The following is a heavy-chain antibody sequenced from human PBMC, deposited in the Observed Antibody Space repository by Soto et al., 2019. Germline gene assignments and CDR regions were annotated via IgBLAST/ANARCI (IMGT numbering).Heavy chain of an antibody. Sequence: GASVKVSCKTSGYTFTDFGVSWVRQAPGQGLEWMGWISAYNGNTDYAQKFQARVTMTKDTPTSTAYMELRGLRSDDTAMYYCARDRSSSDYWGQGTLVTVSS. CDR2: ISAYNGNT. CDR3: ARDRSSSDY. V-gene: IGHV1-18*01. CDR1: GYTFTDFG. D-gene: IGHD6-6*01. J-gene: IGHJ4*02.